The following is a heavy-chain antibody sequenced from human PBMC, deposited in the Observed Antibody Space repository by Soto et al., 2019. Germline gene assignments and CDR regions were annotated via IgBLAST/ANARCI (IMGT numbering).Heavy chain of an antibody. J-gene: IGHJ4*02. CDR1: GGSISSSSYY. CDR2: IYYNGST. V-gene: IGHV4-39*01. CDR3: ARSTLSIWFY. D-gene: IGHD3-10*01. Sequence: SPTLSLTCTVSGGSISSSSYYWGWIRQPPGKGLEWIGSIYYNGSTYYNPSLKSRVTISIDTSKNQFSLRLRSVTAAYTAMYYCARSTLSIWFYWGQGTLVTVSS.